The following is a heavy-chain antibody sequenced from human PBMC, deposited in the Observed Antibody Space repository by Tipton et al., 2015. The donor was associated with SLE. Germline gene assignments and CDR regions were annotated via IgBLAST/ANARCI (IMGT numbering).Heavy chain of an antibody. CDR2: VYYSGAT. V-gene: IGHV4-59*01. CDR1: GGSISQYY. J-gene: IGHJ4*02. D-gene: IGHD3-22*01. CDR3: ARVSRFYHSSLYQTFDY. Sequence: TLSLTCTVSGGSISQYYWTWIRQSPGQGLEWVGYVYYSGATDSNPSLRSRVIISQDTSKSQVSLWLRSVTAADTAVYYCARVSRFYHSSLYQTFDYWGQGTLVTVS.